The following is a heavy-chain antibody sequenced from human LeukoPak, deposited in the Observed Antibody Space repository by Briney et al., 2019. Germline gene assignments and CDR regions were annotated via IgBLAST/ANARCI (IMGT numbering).Heavy chain of an antibody. CDR1: GYTFTGYY. Sequence: GASVKVSCKASGYTFTGYYMHWVRQAPGQGLEWMGWINPNSGGTNYAQEFQGRVTMTRDTSISTAYMELSRLRSDDTAVYYCAREGDSYGDYVFDYWGQGTLVTVSS. D-gene: IGHD4-17*01. J-gene: IGHJ4*02. CDR2: INPNSGGT. CDR3: AREGDSYGDYVFDY. V-gene: IGHV1-2*02.